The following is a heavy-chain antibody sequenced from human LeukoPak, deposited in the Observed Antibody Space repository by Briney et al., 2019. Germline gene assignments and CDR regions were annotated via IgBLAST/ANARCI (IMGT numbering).Heavy chain of an antibody. CDR2: INPNSGGT. Sequence: AASVKVSCKASGYTFTGYYMHWVRQAPGQGLEWMGRINPNSGGTNNAQKFQGRVTMTRDTSISTAYMELSRLRSDDTAVYYCARVLADTAMVYFDYWGQGTLVTVSS. CDR3: ARVLADTAMVYFDY. V-gene: IGHV1-2*06. CDR1: GYTFTGYY. J-gene: IGHJ4*02. D-gene: IGHD5-18*01.